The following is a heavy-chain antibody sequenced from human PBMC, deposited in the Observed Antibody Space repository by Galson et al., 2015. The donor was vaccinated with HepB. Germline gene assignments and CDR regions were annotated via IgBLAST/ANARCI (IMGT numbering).Heavy chain of an antibody. V-gene: IGHV3-48*02. CDR3: ARVYFVSWSSSAYWYFVL. Sequence: SLRLSCAASGFTFSSYTMNWVRQAPGKGLESVSYISSTGTTTYYADSEKGRFTISRDNAQNSLYLQMNSLSDEDTAVYYCARVYFVSWSSSAYWYFVLWGRGALVPLSS. CDR2: ISSTGTTT. D-gene: IGHD3-10*01. CDR1: GFTFSSYT. J-gene: IGHJ2*01.